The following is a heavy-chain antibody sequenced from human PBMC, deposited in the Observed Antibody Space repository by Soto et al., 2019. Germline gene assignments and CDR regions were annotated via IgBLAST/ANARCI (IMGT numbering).Heavy chain of an antibody. J-gene: IGHJ4*02. Sequence: GGSLRLSCEGSGFTVSSFYMSWVRQAPGKGLEWVSLIYSGGSTYYADSVKGRFTISRDNSKNTLYLQMNSLRAEDTAVYYCARDYHENRCFDYWVQGTLVTVSS. CDR3: ARDYHENRCFDY. CDR1: GFTVSSFY. CDR2: IYSGGST. V-gene: IGHV3-53*01. D-gene: IGHD3-16*02.